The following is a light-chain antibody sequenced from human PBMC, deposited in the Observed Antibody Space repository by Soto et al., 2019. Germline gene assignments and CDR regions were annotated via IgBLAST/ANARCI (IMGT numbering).Light chain of an antibody. J-gene: IGKJ1*01. CDR1: QGLVLSDGNTY. CDR3: MQSAHWPWT. CDR2: TIS. V-gene: IGKV2-30*01. Sequence: DVVMTQSPLSLPVPLGQPASISCRSSQGLVLSDGNTYLSWFHQRPGHSPRRLIYTISERASGVPDRVGGGGSGTDFTLEMSGLEAGDVGVYYCMQSAHWPWTFGPGTKVEV.